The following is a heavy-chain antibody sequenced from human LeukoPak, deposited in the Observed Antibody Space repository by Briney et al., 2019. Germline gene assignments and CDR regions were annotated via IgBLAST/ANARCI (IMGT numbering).Heavy chain of an antibody. Sequence: SETLSLTCTVSVGSISSYYWSWIPQPAGKRLEWIGRIYTSSSTNYNPSLKSRVDMSVDQTKNQFSLKLRSVTAADTAVYYWARETAAAGPFDPWGQGTLVTVSS. J-gene: IGHJ5*02. D-gene: IGHD6-13*01. V-gene: IGHV4-4*07. CDR3: ARETAAAGPFDP. CDR2: IYTSSST. CDR1: VGSISSYY.